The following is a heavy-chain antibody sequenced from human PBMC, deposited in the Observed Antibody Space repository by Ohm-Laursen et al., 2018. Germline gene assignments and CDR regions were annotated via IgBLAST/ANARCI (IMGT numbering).Heavy chain of an antibody. J-gene: IGHJ4*02. D-gene: IGHD2/OR15-2a*01. Sequence: SLRLSCSAPGFTFSNYGFHWVRQAPGKGLEWVAVIWYDGTNKYYADSVKGRFTISRDNSKNTLSLQMNSLRAEDTAVYYCARDMREYYFDYWGQGTLVIVSS. CDR2: IWYDGTNK. V-gene: IGHV3-33*01. CDR3: ARDMREYYFDY. CDR1: GFTFSNYG.